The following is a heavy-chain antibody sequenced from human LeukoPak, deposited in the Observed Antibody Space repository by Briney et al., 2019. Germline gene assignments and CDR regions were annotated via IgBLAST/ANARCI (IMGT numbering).Heavy chain of an antibody. Sequence: SETLSLTCTVSGGSISSYYWSWIRQPAGKGLEWIGRIYTSGSTNYNPSLKSRVTMSVDTSKNQFSLKLSSVTAADTAVYYCARVTEYCSSTSCLFDPWGQGTLVTVSS. V-gene: IGHV4-4*07. CDR1: GGSISSYY. J-gene: IGHJ5*02. D-gene: IGHD2-2*01. CDR3: ARVTEYCSSTSCLFDP. CDR2: IYTSGST.